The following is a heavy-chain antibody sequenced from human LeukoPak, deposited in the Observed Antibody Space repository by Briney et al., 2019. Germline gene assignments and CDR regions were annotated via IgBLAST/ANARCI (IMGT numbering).Heavy chain of an antibody. CDR3: AILLGGYDLWSGYFVPGSPDAFDF. CDR1: GGTFSSYA. CDR2: INTYNDDT. V-gene: IGHV1-18*01. Sequence: PRASVKVSCKASGGTFSSYAISWVRQAPGQGLEWMGRINTYNDDTQYAQKVQDRVTMTTDTSTSTAYMELRSLRSDDTAVYYCAILLGGYDLWSGYFVPGSPDAFDFWGQGTKVTVSS. J-gene: IGHJ3*01. D-gene: IGHD3-3*01.